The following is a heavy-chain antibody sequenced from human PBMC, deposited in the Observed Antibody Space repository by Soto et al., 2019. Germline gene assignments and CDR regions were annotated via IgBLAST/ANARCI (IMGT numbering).Heavy chain of an antibody. V-gene: IGHV4-31*03. CDR3: ASFLLPGYCSGGSCSTFDY. CDR2: IYYSGST. Sequence: QVQLQESGPGLVKPSQTLSLTCTVSGGSISSGGYYWSWIRQHPGKGLEWIGYIYYSGSTYYNPHPTRRVNISVETSKNKFSLKLSSVTAAATAVYYCASFLLPGYCSGGSCSTFDYWGQGTLVTVSS. CDR1: GGSISSGGYY. J-gene: IGHJ4*02. D-gene: IGHD2-15*01.